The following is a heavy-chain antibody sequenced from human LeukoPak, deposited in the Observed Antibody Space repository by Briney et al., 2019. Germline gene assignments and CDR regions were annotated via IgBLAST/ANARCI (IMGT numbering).Heavy chain of an antibody. J-gene: IGHJ4*02. CDR3: ARGGPYDSSGYYPYYFDY. CDR1: GGSISSSSYY. Sequence: SETLSLTCTVSGGSISSSSYYWGWIRQPPGKGLEWIGSIYYSGSTYYNPSLKSRVTISVDTSKNQFSLKLSSVTAADTAVYYCARGGPYDSSGYYPYYFDYWGQGTLVTVSS. CDR2: IYYSGST. V-gene: IGHV4-39*01. D-gene: IGHD3-22*01.